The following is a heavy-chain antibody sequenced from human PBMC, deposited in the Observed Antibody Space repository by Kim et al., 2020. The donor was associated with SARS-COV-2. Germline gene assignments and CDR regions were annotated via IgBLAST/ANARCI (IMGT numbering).Heavy chain of an antibody. Sequence: CNPSLKSRVSLSVDTSQNQFSLKLSSVTAADTAKYYCARDAPVLRYFEAWGQGTMVTVSS. V-gene: IGHV4-30-2*04. CDR3: ARDAPVLRYFEA. J-gene: IGHJ3*01. D-gene: IGHD3-9*01.